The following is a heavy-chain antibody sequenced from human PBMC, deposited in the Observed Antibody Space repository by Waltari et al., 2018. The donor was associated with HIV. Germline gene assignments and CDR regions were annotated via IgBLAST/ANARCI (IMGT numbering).Heavy chain of an antibody. D-gene: IGHD5-12*01. CDR1: GEPFDGYY. J-gene: IGHJ4*02. CDR3: ARRALWLRPVYYFDY. CDR2: INHRRNT. Sequence: QVQLQQWGAGLLKPSETLYLTCPVYGEPFDGYYWSWIRQPPGKRLEWMGEINHRRNTHYNPSLKSRLTMSVDASKNQFSLNLNSVTAADTGVYYCARRALWLRPVYYFDYWGQGALVTVSS. V-gene: IGHV4-34*01.